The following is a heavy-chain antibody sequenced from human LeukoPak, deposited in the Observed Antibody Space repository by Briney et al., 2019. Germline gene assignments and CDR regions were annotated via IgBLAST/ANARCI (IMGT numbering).Heavy chain of an antibody. CDR3: ARDGIYSRNFDAFDI. CDR1: GYTFTAYY. D-gene: IGHD6-13*01. CDR2: INPNSGGT. Sequence: ASVNVSCKASGYTFTAYYMHWVRQAPGQGPEWMGWINPNSGGTDYAQKFQGRVTMTRDTSISTAYMELSSLTSDDTAVYYCARDGIYSRNFDAFDIWGQGTMVTVSS. J-gene: IGHJ3*02. V-gene: IGHV1-2*02.